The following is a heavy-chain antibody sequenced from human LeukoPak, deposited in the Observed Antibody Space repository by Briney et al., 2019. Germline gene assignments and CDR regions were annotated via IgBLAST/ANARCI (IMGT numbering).Heavy chain of an antibody. CDR2: ISGSGGST. Sequence: GGSLRLSCEASGFTFSSYDMNWVRQAPGQGLEWVSVISGSGGSTDYADSVKGRFSISRDNSKNTLYLQMNSLRAEDTAVYYCARRKPNYYGSGSYHFDYWGQGTLVTVSS. J-gene: IGHJ4*02. CDR1: GFTFSSYD. V-gene: IGHV3-23*01. D-gene: IGHD3-10*01. CDR3: ARRKPNYYGSGSYHFDY.